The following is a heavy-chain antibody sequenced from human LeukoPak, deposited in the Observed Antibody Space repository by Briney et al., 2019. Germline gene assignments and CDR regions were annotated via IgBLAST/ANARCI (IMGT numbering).Heavy chain of an antibody. D-gene: IGHD2-2*01. CDR2: INWNGGST. Sequence: GGSLRLSCAASGFTFDDYGMSWVRQAPGKGLEWVSGINWNGGSTGYADSVKGRFTISRDNAKNSLYLQMNSLRAEDTALYYCATELAYCSSTSCYPHPQDDALDIWGQGTMVTVSS. CDR1: GFTFDDYG. V-gene: IGHV3-20*04. CDR3: ATELAYCSSTSCYPHPQDDALDI. J-gene: IGHJ3*02.